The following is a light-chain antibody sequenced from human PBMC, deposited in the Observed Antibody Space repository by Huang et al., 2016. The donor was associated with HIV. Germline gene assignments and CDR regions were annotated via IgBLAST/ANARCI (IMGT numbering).Light chain of an antibody. Sequence: IVMTQTPLSLSVTPGQPATISCKSNQSLLHSDGKTYLYWYFQRPGQSPQPLIYEVSSRVSGVPDRFSGSGSGTDFTLKISRVEAGDVGIYYCMQSIQLRTFGQGTKLEI. CDR1: QSLLHSDGKTY. V-gene: IGKV2-29*02. CDR2: EVS. J-gene: IGKJ2*02. CDR3: MQSIQLRT.